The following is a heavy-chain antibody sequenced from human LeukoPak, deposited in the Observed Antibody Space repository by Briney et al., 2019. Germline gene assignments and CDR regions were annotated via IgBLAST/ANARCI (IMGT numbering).Heavy chain of an antibody. CDR3: ARERTTVTPLDY. D-gene: IGHD4-17*01. Sequence: GGSLRLSCAVSGFTFSSYSMNWVRQAPGKGLEWVSSISSSSSYIYYADSVKGRFTISRDNAKNSLYLQMNSLRAEDTAVYYCARERTTVTPLDYWGQGTLVTVSS. CDR1: GFTFSSYS. CDR2: ISSSSSYI. J-gene: IGHJ4*02. V-gene: IGHV3-21*01.